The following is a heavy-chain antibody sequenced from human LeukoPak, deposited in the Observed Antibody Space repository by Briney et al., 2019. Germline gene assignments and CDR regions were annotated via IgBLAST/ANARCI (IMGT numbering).Heavy chain of an antibody. D-gene: IGHD5-24*01. V-gene: IGHV4-34*01. CDR1: GESFSSYY. J-gene: IGHJ4*02. CDR3: ARVDGDGYNIPDY. CDR2: INHSGNT. Sequence: PSETLSLTCAVYGESFSSYYWSWIRQPPWPGLEWIGEINHSGNTNYNPSLKSRVTISVDTSKNQFSLKLSSVTAADTAVYYCARVDGDGYNIPDYWGQGTLVTVSS.